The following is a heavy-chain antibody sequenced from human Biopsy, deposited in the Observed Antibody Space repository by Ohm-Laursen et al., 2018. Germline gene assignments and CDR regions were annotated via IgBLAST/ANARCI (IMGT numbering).Heavy chain of an antibody. CDR1: GGSVGDYF. CDR2: TYYRGTS. Sequence: PLSLTCSVSGGSVGDYFLSWIRLVPGKRPEWIGYTYYRGTSENNPSLRSRVTTSVDISRNQFFLNMKSVTGADTAVYYCAAFPFSGGPAFDIWGQGTTVIVSS. V-gene: IGHV4-59*02. CDR3: AAFPFSGGPAFDI. J-gene: IGHJ3*02. D-gene: IGHD2/OR15-2a*01.